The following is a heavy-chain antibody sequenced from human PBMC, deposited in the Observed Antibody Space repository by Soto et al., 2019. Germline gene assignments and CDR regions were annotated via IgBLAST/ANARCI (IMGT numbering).Heavy chain of an antibody. CDR3: ARENNVLPGGYFDY. Sequence: SETLSLTCAVSGGSLSSGCYSWSWLRQPPGKGLEWIGYIYHSGSTYYNPSLKSRVTISVDRSKNQFSLKLSSVTAADTAVYYCARENNVLPGGYFDYWGQGTLVTVSS. D-gene: IGHD3-10*01. CDR2: IYHSGST. V-gene: IGHV4-30-2*01. CDR1: GGSLSSGCYS. J-gene: IGHJ4*02.